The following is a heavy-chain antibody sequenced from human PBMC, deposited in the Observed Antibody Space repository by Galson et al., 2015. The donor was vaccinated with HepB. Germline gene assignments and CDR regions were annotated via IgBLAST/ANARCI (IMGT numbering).Heavy chain of an antibody. V-gene: IGHV3-21*01. J-gene: IGHJ6*02. Sequence: SLRLSCAASGFTFSSYGMNWVRQAPGKGLEWVSSITRTSIYIYYANSMKGRFTISTDNAKNSLYLQMNSLRAEDTAVYYCARDDYSNSRDYYYGMDVWGQGTTVTVSS. CDR2: ITRTSIYI. D-gene: IGHD4-11*01. CDR3: ARDDYSNSRDYYYGMDV. CDR1: GFTFSSYG.